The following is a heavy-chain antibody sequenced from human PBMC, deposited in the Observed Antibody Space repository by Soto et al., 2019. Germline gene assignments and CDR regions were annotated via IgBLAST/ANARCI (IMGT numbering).Heavy chain of an antibody. Sequence: EVQLVESGGGLVQPGRSLRLSCAASGFTFDDYAMHWVRQAPGKGLEWVSGISWNSGSIGYADSVKGRFTISRDNAKNSLYLQMNSLRAEDTALYYCAKDGRAEYQLLPPAQDFDYWGQGTLVTVSS. D-gene: IGHD2-2*01. CDR3: AKDGRAEYQLLPPAQDFDY. V-gene: IGHV3-9*01. J-gene: IGHJ4*02. CDR1: GFTFDDYA. CDR2: ISWNSGSI.